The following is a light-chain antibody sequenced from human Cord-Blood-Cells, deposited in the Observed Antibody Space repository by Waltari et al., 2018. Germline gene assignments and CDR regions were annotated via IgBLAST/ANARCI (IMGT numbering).Light chain of an antibody. Sequence: QSALTQPPSVSGSPGQPVTISCTGTSSDVGSYNRVSWYQQPPGTAPKLMIYEVSNRPSGVPDRFSGSKSGNTASLTISGLQAEDEADYYCSSYTSSSTVFGGGTKLTVL. V-gene: IGLV2-18*02. CDR1: SSDVGSYNR. CDR3: SSYTSSSTV. J-gene: IGLJ2*01. CDR2: EVS.